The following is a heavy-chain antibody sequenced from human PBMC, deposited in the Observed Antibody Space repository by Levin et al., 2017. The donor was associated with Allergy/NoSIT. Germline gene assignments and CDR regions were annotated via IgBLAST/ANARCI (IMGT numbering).Heavy chain of an antibody. J-gene: IGHJ6*04. Sequence: SQTLSLTCTVSGGSVSSTTYYWSWIRQPPGKGLEWIGFLYYSGSTNYNPSLKSRVTTSADTSKNQFSLKLSSVTAADTAVYYCARSPDNNLIMDVWGKGTTVTVSS. CDR1: GGSVSSTTYY. V-gene: IGHV4-61*01. CDR2: LYYSGST. CDR3: ARSPDNNLIMDV. D-gene: IGHD1-1*01.